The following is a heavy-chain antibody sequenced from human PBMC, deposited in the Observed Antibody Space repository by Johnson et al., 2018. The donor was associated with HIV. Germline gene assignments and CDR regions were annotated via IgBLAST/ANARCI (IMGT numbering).Heavy chain of an antibody. V-gene: IGHV3-30*18. Sequence: QVQLVESGGGVVQPGGSLRLSCAASQFMFSRYWMTWVRQAPGKGLEWVAVISYDGSNKYYADSVKGRFTISRDNSKNTLYLQMDSLRAEDTAVYYCAKIRTSGTGDAFDIWGQGTMVTVSS. CDR1: QFMFSRYW. CDR2: ISYDGSNK. D-gene: IGHD1-14*01. CDR3: AKIRTSGTGDAFDI. J-gene: IGHJ3*02.